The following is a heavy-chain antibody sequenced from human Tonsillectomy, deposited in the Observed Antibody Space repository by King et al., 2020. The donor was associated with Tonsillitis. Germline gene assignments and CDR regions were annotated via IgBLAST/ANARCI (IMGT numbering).Heavy chain of an antibody. D-gene: IGHD7-27*01. V-gene: IGHV3-73*01. Sequence: QLVQSGGGLVQPGGSLKLSCAASGFTFSGSAMHWVRQASGKGLEWVGRIRSKANSYATAYAASVKGRFTISRDDSKNTAYLQMNSLKTEDTAVYYCTRSETGVFDYWGQGTLVTVSS. J-gene: IGHJ4*02. CDR2: IRSKANSYAT. CDR1: GFTFSGSA. CDR3: TRSETGVFDY.